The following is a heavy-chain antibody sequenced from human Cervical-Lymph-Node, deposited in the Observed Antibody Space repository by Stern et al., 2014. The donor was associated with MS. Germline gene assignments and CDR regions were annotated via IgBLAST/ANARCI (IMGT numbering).Heavy chain of an antibody. CDR1: GYRFTNNW. V-gene: IGHV5-51*03. D-gene: IGHD1-1*01. J-gene: IGHJ4*02. Sequence: VQLVQSGAEVKKPGESLRISCEVSGYRFTNNWIGWVRQMPGKGLEWMGIIYPGDSETRYSPSFQGQVTILVDKSNTTTYRQWSSLKASDTAIYYCARRGHGYMGIDYWGQGTLVTVSS. CDR2: IYPGDSET. CDR3: ARRGHGYMGIDY.